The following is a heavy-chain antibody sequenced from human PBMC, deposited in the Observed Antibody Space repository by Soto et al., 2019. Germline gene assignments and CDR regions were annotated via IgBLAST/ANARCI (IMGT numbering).Heavy chain of an antibody. Sequence: SETLSLTCTVSGGNISSGNYFWSWIRQPPGKGLEWIANIYHSGSTHYNPSLRNRVFMSVDTSTNRFSLNLTSVTAADTAVYYCARASDSAYSSSWYSAFDVWGQGTMVTVSS. CDR1: GGNISSGNYF. CDR2: IYHSGST. D-gene: IGHD6-13*01. V-gene: IGHV4-30-4*01. CDR3: ARASDSAYSSSWYSAFDV. J-gene: IGHJ3*01.